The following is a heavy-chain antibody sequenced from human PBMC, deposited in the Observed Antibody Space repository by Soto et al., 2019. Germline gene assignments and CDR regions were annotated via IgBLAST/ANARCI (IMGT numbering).Heavy chain of an antibody. Sequence: QVQLVQSGAEVKEPGASVKVSCKASGYTFINYGINWVRRAPGQGLEWMGWISAYNGNTNYAQKLQDRVTMTTDTSTSTAYMELRSLRSDDTAVYYCARVGGDSGSYQTDYWGQGTLVTVSS. D-gene: IGHD1-26*01. CDR1: GYTFINYG. CDR3: ARVGGDSGSYQTDY. J-gene: IGHJ4*02. CDR2: ISAYNGNT. V-gene: IGHV1-18*01.